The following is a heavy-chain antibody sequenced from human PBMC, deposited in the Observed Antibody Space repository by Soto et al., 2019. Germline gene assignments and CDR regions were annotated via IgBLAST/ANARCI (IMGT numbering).Heavy chain of an antibody. Sequence: QVQLQESGPGLVKPSGTLSVTCAVSGESISTDHWWSWVRQPPGKGLEWIGEIYHSGSANYNPSLQSRVTISVDKSKNQFSLKLSSVTAADTAVYYCASARWDYWGQGTLVTVSS. J-gene: IGHJ4*02. V-gene: IGHV4-4*02. CDR1: GESISTDHW. CDR2: IYHSGSA. CDR3: ASARWDY.